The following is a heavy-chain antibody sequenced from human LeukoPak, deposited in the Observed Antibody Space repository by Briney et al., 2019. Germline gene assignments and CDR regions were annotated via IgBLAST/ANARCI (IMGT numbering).Heavy chain of an antibody. V-gene: IGHV3-7*01. CDR1: GFTFSSYW. CDR2: IKQDGSEK. J-gene: IGHJ4*02. D-gene: IGHD6-13*01. CDR3: ARGRGGIAAAGLGSSKPVLSAYYFDY. Sequence: PRGSLRLSCAASGFTFSSYWMSWVRQAPGKGLEWVANIKQDGSEKYYVDSVKGRFTISRDNAKNSLYLQMNSLRAEDTAVYYCARGRGGIAAAGLGSSKPVLSAYYFDYWGQGTLVTVSS.